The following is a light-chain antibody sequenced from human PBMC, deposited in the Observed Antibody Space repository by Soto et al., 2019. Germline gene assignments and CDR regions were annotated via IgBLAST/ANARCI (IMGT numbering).Light chain of an antibody. CDR2: EVS. V-gene: IGLV2-14*01. CDR3: SSYTSSITYV. Sequence: QSALTQPASVSGSPGQSITISCTGTGSDVGGYNYVSWYQQHPGKAPKLMIYEVSNRPSGVSNRFSGSKSGSTASLTISGLQAEDEADYYCSSYTSSITYVFGTETKLTVL. CDR1: GSDVGGYNY. J-gene: IGLJ1*01.